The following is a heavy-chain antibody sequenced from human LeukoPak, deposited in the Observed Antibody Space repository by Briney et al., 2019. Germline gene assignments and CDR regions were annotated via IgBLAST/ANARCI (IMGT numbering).Heavy chain of an antibody. Sequence: GGSLRLSCAASGFTFSRCWMHWVRQAPGKGLVWVSHINSDESSTSYADSVKGRFTISRDNAKNTLYLQMNSLRAEDTAVYYCAKVQQWLVWAFDIWGQGTMVTVSS. J-gene: IGHJ3*02. CDR3: AKVQQWLVWAFDI. V-gene: IGHV3-74*01. CDR1: GFTFSRCW. CDR2: INSDESST. D-gene: IGHD6-19*01.